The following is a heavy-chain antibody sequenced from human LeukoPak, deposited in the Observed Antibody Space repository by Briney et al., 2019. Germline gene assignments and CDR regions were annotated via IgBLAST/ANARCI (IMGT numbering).Heavy chain of an antibody. D-gene: IGHD1-26*01. CDR2: ITSSGTYI. CDR1: GFTFSDYN. J-gene: IGHJ6*03. V-gene: IGHV3-21*01. CDR3: ARDPYSGSYGDYYYYYMDV. Sequence: GGSLRLSCAASGFTFSDYNMRWIRQAPGKGLEWVSSITSSGTYIYYADSVKGRFTISRDNAKNSLYLQMNSLRPEDTAVYYCARDPYSGSYGDYYYYYMDVWGKGTTVTISS.